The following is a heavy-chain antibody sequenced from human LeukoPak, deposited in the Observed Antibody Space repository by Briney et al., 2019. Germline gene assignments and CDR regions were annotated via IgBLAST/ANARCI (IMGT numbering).Heavy chain of an antibody. CDR1: GGSFSGYY. V-gene: IGHV4-34*01. D-gene: IGHD2-21*01. J-gene: IGHJ3*02. CDR3: ARAGDYSKAFDI. CDR2: INHSGST. Sequence: SETLSLTCAVYGGSFSGYYWSWIRQPPGKGLEWSGEINHSGSTNYNPSLKSRVTISVDTSKNQFSLKLSSVTAADTAVYYCARAGDYSKAFDIWGQGTMVTVSS.